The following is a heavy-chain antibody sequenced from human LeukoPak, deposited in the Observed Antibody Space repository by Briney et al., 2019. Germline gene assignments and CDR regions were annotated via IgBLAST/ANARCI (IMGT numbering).Heavy chain of an antibody. CDR3: ATIVGRDGFIFDY. V-gene: IGHV1-69*13. J-gene: IGHJ4*02. CDR2: IIPIFGTA. Sequence: GASVKVSCKASGGTFSSYAISWVRQAPGQGLEWMGGIIPIFGTANYAQKFQGRVTITADESTSTAYMELSSLRSDDTAVYYCATIVGRDGFIFDYWGQGTLVTVSS. CDR1: GGTFSSYA. D-gene: IGHD5-24*01.